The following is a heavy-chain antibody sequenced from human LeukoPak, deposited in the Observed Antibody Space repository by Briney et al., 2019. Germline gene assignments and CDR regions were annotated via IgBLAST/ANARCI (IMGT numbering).Heavy chain of an antibody. CDR3: ARVGGYSGYDLAFERYYYYTDV. Sequence: GGSLRLSCAASGFTFSSYSMNWVRQAPGKGLEWVSSISSSSSYIYYADSVKGRFTISRDNAKNSLYLQMDSLRAEDTAVYYCARVGGYSGYDLAFERYYYYTDVWGKGTTVTVSS. V-gene: IGHV3-21*01. D-gene: IGHD5-12*01. J-gene: IGHJ6*03. CDR1: GFTFSSYS. CDR2: ISSSSSYI.